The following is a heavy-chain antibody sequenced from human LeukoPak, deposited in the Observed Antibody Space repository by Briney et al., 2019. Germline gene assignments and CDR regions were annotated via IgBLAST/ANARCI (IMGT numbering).Heavy chain of an antibody. V-gene: IGHV3-30*03. CDR2: ISYDGNNK. D-gene: IGHD4-17*01. CDR3: ARGLNRYFTTVTPLGDY. J-gene: IGHJ4*02. Sequence: GTSLRLSCADSGFTLSIYGLHWVRQAPGKGLEWVAVISYDGNNKFYADSVKGRFTVSRDNSNNTLYLQMSSLRLDDTAIYYCARGLNRYFTTVTPLGDYWGQGILVTVSS. CDR1: GFTLSIYG.